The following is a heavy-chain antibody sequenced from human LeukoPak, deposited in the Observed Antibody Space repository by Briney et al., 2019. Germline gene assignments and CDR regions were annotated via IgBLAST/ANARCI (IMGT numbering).Heavy chain of an antibody. Sequence: SVKVSCKASGGTFSSYAISWVRQAPGQGLEWMGGIIPIFGTANYAQKFQGRVTITTDESTSTAYMELSSQRSEDTAVYYCASSPYTAMVRYYFDYWGQGTLVTVSS. J-gene: IGHJ4*02. CDR2: IIPIFGTA. CDR1: GGTFSSYA. CDR3: ASSPYTAMVRYYFDY. D-gene: IGHD5-18*01. V-gene: IGHV1-69*05.